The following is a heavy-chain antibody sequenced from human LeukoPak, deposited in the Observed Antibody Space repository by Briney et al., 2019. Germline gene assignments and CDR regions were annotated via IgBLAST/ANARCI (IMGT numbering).Heavy chain of an antibody. Sequence: SVKVPCKASGGTFSSYAISWVRQAPGQGLEWMGRIIPILGIANYAQKFQGRVTITADKSTSTAYMELSSLRSEDTAVYYCARDGERIAAAAGAYWGQGTLVTVSS. CDR2: IIPILGIA. CDR1: GGTFSSYA. V-gene: IGHV1-69*04. CDR3: ARDGERIAAAAGAY. D-gene: IGHD6-13*01. J-gene: IGHJ4*02.